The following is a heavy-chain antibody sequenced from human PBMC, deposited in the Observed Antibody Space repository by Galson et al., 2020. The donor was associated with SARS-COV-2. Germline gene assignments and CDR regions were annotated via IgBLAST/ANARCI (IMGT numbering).Heavy chain of an antibody. D-gene: IGHD7-27*01. J-gene: IGHJ2*01. CDR2: ISISGSYK. CDR1: GFTFSDYT. V-gene: IGHV3-21*01. Sequence: GGSMRLSCAASGFTFSDYTINWVRQAPGKGLEWVSAISISGSYKFYADSVRGRFTISRDNARNSSYLQVNSLRAEDTAVYYCARALGATPVDYGYFELWGRGTLVTVSS. CDR3: ARALGATPVDYGYFEL.